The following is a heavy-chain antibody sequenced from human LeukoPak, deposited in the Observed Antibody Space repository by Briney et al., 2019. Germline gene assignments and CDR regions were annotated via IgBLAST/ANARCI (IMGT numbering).Heavy chain of an antibody. CDR1: GFTVSSNY. Sequence: GGSLRLSRAASGFTVSSNYMSWVRQAPGKGLEWVSVIYSGVTTYYAESVKGRFTISRDNSKNTLFLQMNSLRAEDTAVYYCAGGIGGFYDSSGYYNYWGQGTLVTVSS. CDR3: AGGIGGFYDSSGYYNY. J-gene: IGHJ4*02. D-gene: IGHD3-22*01. CDR2: IYSGVTT. V-gene: IGHV3-53*01.